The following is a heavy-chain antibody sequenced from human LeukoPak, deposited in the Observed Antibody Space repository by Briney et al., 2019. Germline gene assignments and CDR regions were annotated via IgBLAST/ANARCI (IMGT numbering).Heavy chain of an antibody. Sequence: ASVKVSCKASGYSFTGHYMHWVRQAPGQGLEWMGWINPKSGGTNYAQKLQGRVTMTTDTSTSTAYMELRSLRSDDTAVYYCARDEATVTTFDWFDPWGQGTLVTVSS. V-gene: IGHV1-2*02. CDR2: INPKSGGT. CDR1: GYSFTGHY. CDR3: ARDEATVTTFDWFDP. D-gene: IGHD4-17*01. J-gene: IGHJ5*02.